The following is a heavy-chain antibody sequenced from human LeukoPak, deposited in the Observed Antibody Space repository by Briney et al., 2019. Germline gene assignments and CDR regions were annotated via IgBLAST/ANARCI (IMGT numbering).Heavy chain of an antibody. V-gene: IGHV4-39*01. J-gene: IGHJ4*02. CDR3: ARTTVTKFRQTPLDY. D-gene: IGHD4-17*01. CDR1: GGSISSSSYY. CDR2: IYYSGST. Sequence: SETLSLTCTVSGGSISSSSYYWGWIRQPPGKGLEWIGSIYYSGSTYYNPSLKSRVTISVDTSKNQFSLKLSTVTAADTAVYYCARTTVTKFRQTPLDYWGQGTLVTVSS.